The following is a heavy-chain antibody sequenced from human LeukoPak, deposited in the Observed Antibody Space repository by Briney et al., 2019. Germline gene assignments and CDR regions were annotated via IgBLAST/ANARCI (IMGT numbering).Heavy chain of an antibody. V-gene: IGHV3-66*02. CDR2: FYSGGST. CDR1: GLTVSSNY. J-gene: IGHJ3*02. CDR3: ARENQNSRWAFDI. Sequence: GGPLRFSGAASGLTVSSNYMSWVRKAPGKGLKWVSVFYSGGSTYYADSVKGRFTISRDNSKNTLYLQMNSLRAEDTAVYYCARENQNSRWAFDIWGPRTMVTVSS. D-gene: IGHD6-13*01.